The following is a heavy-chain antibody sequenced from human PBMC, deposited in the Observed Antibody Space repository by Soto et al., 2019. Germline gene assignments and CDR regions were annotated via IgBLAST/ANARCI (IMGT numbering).Heavy chain of an antibody. Sequence: GWSLRLSCAASGFTFSSYSMNWVRQAPGKGLEWVSSISSSSYIYYADSVKGRFTISRDNAKNSLYLQMNSLRAEDTAVYYCARDHCSSNRCYYYYGMDVWGQGTTVTVSS. J-gene: IGHJ6*02. D-gene: IGHD2-2*01. V-gene: IGHV3-21*01. CDR3: ARDHCSSNRCYYYYGMDV. CDR2: ISSSSYI. CDR1: GFTFSSYS.